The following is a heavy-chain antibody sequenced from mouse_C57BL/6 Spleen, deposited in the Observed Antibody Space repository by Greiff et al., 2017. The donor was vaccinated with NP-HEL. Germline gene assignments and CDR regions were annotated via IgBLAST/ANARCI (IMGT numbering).Heavy chain of an antibody. CDR3: AKGCSYYSNPAWLAY. Sequence: EVKLMESGGGLVKPGGSLKLSCAASGFTFSDYGMHWVRQAPEKGLEWVAYISSGSSTIYYADTVKGRFTMSRDTAKNTLFLQMTSLRSEDTAMYYCAKGCSYYSNPAWLAYWGQGTLVTVSA. V-gene: IGHV5-17*01. CDR1: GFTFSDYG. J-gene: IGHJ3*01. D-gene: IGHD2-5*01. CDR2: ISSGSSTI.